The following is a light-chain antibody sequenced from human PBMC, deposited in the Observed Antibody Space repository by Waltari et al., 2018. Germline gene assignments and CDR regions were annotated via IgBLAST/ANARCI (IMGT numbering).Light chain of an antibody. CDR1: QSVSRY. CDR3: QQRSIWPPLT. CDR2: DAS. Sequence: EIVLTQSPVTLSLSPGERATLSCRASQSVSRYLAWYQQKPGQAPRLLIYDASNRATGIPARFSGSGSGTDFTLTISSLEPEDSAVYYCQQRSIWPPLTFGGGTKVEIK. J-gene: IGKJ4*01. V-gene: IGKV3-11*01.